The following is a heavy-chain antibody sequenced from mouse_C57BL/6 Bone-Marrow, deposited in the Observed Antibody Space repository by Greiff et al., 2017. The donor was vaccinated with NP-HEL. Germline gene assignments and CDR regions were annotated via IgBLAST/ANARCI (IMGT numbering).Heavy chain of an antibody. Sequence: QVQLKESGAELMKPGASVKLSCKATGYTFTGYWIEWVKQRPGHGLEWIGEILPGSGSTNYNEKFKGKATFTADTSSNTAYMQLSSLTTEDSAIYYCARRGPIYYGNYVGFAYWGQGTLVTVSA. CDR1: GYTFTGYW. CDR3: ARRGPIYYGNYVGFAY. D-gene: IGHD2-1*01. J-gene: IGHJ3*01. CDR2: ILPGSGST. V-gene: IGHV1-9*01.